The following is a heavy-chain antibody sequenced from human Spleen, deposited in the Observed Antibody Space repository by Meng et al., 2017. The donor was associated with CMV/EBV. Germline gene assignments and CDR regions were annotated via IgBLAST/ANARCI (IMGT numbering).Heavy chain of an antibody. CDR1: GYKFTSYW. CDR3: ARRRDWYFDL. CDR2: IYPGDSDT. Sequence: ISCKGYGYKFTSYWIGWVRQMPGKGLEWMGIIYPGDSDTRYRPPFQGQVTISADKSINTAYLQWSSLKASDTAMYYCARRRDWYFDLWGRGTLVTVSS. J-gene: IGHJ2*01. V-gene: IGHV5-51*01.